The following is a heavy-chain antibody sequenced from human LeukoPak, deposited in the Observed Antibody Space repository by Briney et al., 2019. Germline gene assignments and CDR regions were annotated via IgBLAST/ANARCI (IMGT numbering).Heavy chain of an antibody. Sequence: ASVKVSCKASGYTFTTYYIHWVRQAPGQGLEWMGIINPSGGSTTYAQKFQGGVAMTKDVSTNTVYMELSSLTSEDTAVYYCAREGEGYYYDSPNGIWFDPWGQGTLVTVSS. D-gene: IGHD3-22*01. CDR2: INPSGGST. CDR1: GYTFTTYY. J-gene: IGHJ5*02. V-gene: IGHV1-46*01. CDR3: AREGEGYYYDSPNGIWFDP.